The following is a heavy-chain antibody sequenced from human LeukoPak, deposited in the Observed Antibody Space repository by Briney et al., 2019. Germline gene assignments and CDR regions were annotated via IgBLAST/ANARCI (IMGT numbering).Heavy chain of an antibody. CDR1: GFTFSSYS. D-gene: IGHD6-13*01. CDR2: ISSSSSYI. Sequence: PGGSLRLSCAASGFTFSSYSMNWVRQAPGKGLEWVSSISSSSSYIYYADSVKGRFTISRDNAKNSMYLQMNSLRAEDTAVYYCARERAAAWDYWGQGTLVTVSS. J-gene: IGHJ4*02. V-gene: IGHV3-21*01. CDR3: ARERAAAWDY.